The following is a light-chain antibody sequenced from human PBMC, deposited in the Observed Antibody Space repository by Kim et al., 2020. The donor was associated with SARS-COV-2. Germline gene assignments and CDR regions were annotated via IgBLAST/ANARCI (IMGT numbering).Light chain of an antibody. CDR3: NSRDSSGNHYV. Sequence: YFVSWYQQKPGQAPVLVIYGKNNRPSGIPDRFSGSNSGNTASLTITGAQAEDEADYYCNSRDSSGNHYVFATGTKVTVL. CDR2: GKN. V-gene: IGLV3-19*01. CDR1: YF. J-gene: IGLJ1*01.